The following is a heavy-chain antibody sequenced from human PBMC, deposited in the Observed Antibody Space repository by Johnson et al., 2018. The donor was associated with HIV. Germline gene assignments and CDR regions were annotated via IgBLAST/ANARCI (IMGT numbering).Heavy chain of an antibody. CDR3: ALSYSLDAFDI. Sequence: QVQLVESGGGLVQPGRSLRLSCAASGFSFSPYALHWVRQTPGKGLEWVAVISHDGSKKYYADSVEGRFTISRDNFKNSLYLQMNSLKTEDTAVYYCALSYSLDAFDIWGQGTMVTVSS. CDR1: GFSFSPYA. J-gene: IGHJ3*02. V-gene: IGHV3-30*04. D-gene: IGHD2-21*01. CDR2: ISHDGSKK.